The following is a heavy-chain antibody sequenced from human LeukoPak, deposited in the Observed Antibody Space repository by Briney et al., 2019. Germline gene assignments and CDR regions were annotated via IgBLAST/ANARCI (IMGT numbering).Heavy chain of an antibody. D-gene: IGHD2-15*01. CDR2: ISGGGGDT. J-gene: IGHJ4*02. V-gene: IGHV3-23*01. CDR1: GFTFSTYA. CDR3: ARAPVTSCSGVLCYPFDY. Sequence: GGSLRLSCAASGFTFSTYAMNWVRQAPGKGLEWVSGISGGGGDTYHADSVRGRFTISRDNSKNTLYLQMNSLRAEDAAVYYCARAPVTSCSGVLCYPFDYWGQGTLVTVSS.